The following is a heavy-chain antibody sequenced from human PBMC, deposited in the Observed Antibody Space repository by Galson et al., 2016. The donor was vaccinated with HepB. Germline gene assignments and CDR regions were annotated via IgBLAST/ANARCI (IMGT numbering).Heavy chain of an antibody. J-gene: IGHJ4*02. Sequence: SLRLSCAASGFTFGAYAMSWVRQAPGKGLEWIATISATGTYYADSVRGRFSISRDNSKSTLYLQVDSLAVEDTATYYCAKDNAASGWYDFDYWGQGTLVSVSS. CDR1: GFTFGAYA. CDR2: ISATGT. V-gene: IGHV3-23*01. D-gene: IGHD6-19*01. CDR3: AKDNAASGWYDFDY.